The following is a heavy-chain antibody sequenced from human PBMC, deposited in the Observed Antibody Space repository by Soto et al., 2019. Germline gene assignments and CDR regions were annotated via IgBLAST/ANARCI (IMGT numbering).Heavy chain of an antibody. V-gene: IGHV1-8*01. CDR1: GCTFTSYD. J-gene: IGHJ4*02. D-gene: IGHD6-19*01. CDR3: ARAGYSSGWPRE. Sequence: ASVKVSCKASGCTFTSYDINWVRQATGQGLEWMGWMNPNSGNTGYAQKFQGRVTMTRNTSISTAYMELSSLRSEDTAVYYCARAGYSSGWPREWGQGTLVTVSS. CDR2: MNPNSGNT.